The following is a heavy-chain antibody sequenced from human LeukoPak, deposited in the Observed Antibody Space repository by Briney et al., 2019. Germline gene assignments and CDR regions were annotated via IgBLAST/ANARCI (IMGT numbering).Heavy chain of an antibody. Sequence: GEPLQISSKGSGYSFTSYWISWVRPMPGKGREWMGRIDPSDSYTNYSPSFQAHVTISADKSISTAYLQWSSLKASDTAMYYCARQANTAMDYFDYWGQGTLVTVSS. CDR2: IDPSDSYT. D-gene: IGHD5-18*01. CDR1: GYSFTSYW. V-gene: IGHV5-10-1*01. J-gene: IGHJ4*02. CDR3: ARQANTAMDYFDY.